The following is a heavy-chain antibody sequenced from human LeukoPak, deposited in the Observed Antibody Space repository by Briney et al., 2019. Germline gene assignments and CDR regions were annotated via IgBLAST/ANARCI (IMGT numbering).Heavy chain of an antibody. CDR2: ISAYNGNT. D-gene: IGHD6-13*01. CDR3: ATTPIAAAGYFDY. CDR1: GYTFTGYY. Sequence: ASVKVSCKASGYTFTGYYMHWVRQAPGQGLEWMGWISAYNGNTNYAQKLQGRVTMTTDTSTSTAYMELRSLRSDDTAVYYCATTPIAAAGYFDYWGQGTLVTVSS. J-gene: IGHJ4*02. V-gene: IGHV1-18*04.